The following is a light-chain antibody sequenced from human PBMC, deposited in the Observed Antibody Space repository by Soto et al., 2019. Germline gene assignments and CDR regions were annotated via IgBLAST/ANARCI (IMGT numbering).Light chain of an antibody. Sequence: DIQMTQSPSSLSASVGDRVTITCQASQDITNFLSWYQKKPGKAPNLLIFDASSLQTGVPSRFSGSGSGTDFTLIISSLQPEDIATYYCQQYDTLPYNFGQGTKLEIK. CDR3: QQYDTLPYN. CDR1: QDITNF. CDR2: DAS. V-gene: IGKV1-33*01. J-gene: IGKJ2*01.